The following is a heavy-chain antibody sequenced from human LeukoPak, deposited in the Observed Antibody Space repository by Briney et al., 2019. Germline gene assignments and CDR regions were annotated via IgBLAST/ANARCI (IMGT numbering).Heavy chain of an antibody. CDR3: ASQGYDFWSGYYRPPYY. Sequence: ASVKVSCKASGYTFTSYGISWVRQAPGQGLEWMGWISAYNGNTNYAQKLQGRVTMTTDTSTSTAYMELSSLRSEGTAVYYCASQGYDFWSGYYRPPYYWGQGTLVTVSS. CDR2: ISAYNGNT. J-gene: IGHJ4*02. D-gene: IGHD3-3*01. CDR1: GYTFTSYG. V-gene: IGHV1-18*01.